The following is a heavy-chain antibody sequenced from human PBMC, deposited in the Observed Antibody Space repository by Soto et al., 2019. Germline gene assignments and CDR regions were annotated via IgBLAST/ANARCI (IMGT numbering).Heavy chain of an antibody. J-gene: IGHJ4*02. CDR1: GFTFNTYA. V-gene: IGHV3-30-3*01. Sequence: GGSLRLSCAASGFTFNTYAMHWVRQAPGKGLEWVALISYDGSNKYYADSVKGRFTISRDNSKNTLYLQMNSLRADDTAIYYCARDRSMIVVVPGYWGQGTLVTVSS. D-gene: IGHD3-22*01. CDR2: ISYDGSNK. CDR3: ARDRSMIVVVPGY.